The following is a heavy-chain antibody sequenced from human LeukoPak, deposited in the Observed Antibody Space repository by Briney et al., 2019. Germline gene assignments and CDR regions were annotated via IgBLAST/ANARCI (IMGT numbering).Heavy chain of an antibody. CDR3: ARRGQKDWFDF. Sequence: GESLKISFTGSGYRFTNYWIAWVRPMPGKGLEWMGIIYPGDSDTRYSPSFQGQVTISADKSISTVYLQWSSMKASDTAMYYCARRGQKDWFDFWGQGTLSPSPQ. CDR1: GYRFTNYW. CDR2: IYPGDSDT. V-gene: IGHV5-51*01. J-gene: IGHJ5*01.